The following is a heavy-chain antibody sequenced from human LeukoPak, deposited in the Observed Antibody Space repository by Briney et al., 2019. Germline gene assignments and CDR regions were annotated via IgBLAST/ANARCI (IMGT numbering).Heavy chain of an antibody. V-gene: IGHV5-10-1*01. Sequence: GESLKISCKGSGYSFTSYWISWVRQMPGKGLEWMGRIDPSDSYTNYSPSFQGHVTISADKSISTAYLQWSSLKASDTAMYYCARALRYFDWLEDWGQGTLVTVSS. CDR3: ARALRYFDWLED. D-gene: IGHD3-9*01. CDR1: GYSFTSYW. CDR2: IDPSDSYT. J-gene: IGHJ4*02.